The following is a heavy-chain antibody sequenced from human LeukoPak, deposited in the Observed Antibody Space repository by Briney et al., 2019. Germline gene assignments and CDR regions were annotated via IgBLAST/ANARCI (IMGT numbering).Heavy chain of an antibody. CDR2: FGPEDGET. J-gene: IGHJ4*02. CDR3: ATSTLGVGATGIDY. D-gene: IGHD1-26*01. V-gene: IGHV1-24*01. Sequence: ASVKVSCKVSGYTLTELSMHWVRQAPGKGLEWMGGFGPEDGETIYAQKFQGRVTMTEDTSTDTAYMELSSLRSEDTAVYYCATSTLGVGATGIDYWGQGTLVTVSS. CDR1: GYTLTELS.